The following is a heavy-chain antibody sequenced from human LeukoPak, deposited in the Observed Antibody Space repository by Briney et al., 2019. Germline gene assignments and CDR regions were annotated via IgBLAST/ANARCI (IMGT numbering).Heavy chain of an antibody. V-gene: IGHV3-53*01. CDR3: ARGGRGSAAVVAPRSFDI. J-gene: IGHJ3*02. CDR1: GFTFSSAW. Sequence: GGSLRLSCAASGFTFSSAWMNWVRQAPGKGLEWVSVTYTGGNSYYADSVKGRFIISRDISKNTLYLQMNSLRAEDSALYYCARGGRGSAAVVAPRSFDIWGQGTMVTVSS. CDR2: TYTGGNS. D-gene: IGHD3-22*01.